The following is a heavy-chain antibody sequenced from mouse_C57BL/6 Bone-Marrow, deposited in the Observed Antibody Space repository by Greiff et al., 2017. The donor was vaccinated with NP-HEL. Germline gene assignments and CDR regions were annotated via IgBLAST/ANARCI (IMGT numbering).Heavy chain of an antibody. Sequence: VQLQQSGAELVRPGASVKLSCKASGYTFTDYYINWVKQRPGQGLEWIARIYPGSGNTYYNEKFKGKATLTAEKSSSTAYMQLSSLTSEDSAVYFCARGQPLYCYAMVYWGQGTSVTVTS. CDR3: ARGQPLYCYAMVY. CDR1: GYTFTDYY. D-gene: IGHD6-1*01. CDR2: IYPGSGNT. J-gene: IGHJ4*01. V-gene: IGHV1-76*01.